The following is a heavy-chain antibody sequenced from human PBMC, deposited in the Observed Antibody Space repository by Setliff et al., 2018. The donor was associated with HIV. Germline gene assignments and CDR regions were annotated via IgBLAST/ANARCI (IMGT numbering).Heavy chain of an antibody. CDR2: LFSRGTT. CDR1: GGSITSAPYN. V-gene: IGHV4-39*07. J-gene: IGHJ5*02. D-gene: IGHD4-17*01. Sequence: SETLSLTCTVSGGSITSAPYNWGWIRQPPGKGLEWVGSLFSRGTTYYHPSLKSRVSMSVDTSKNQFSLKLTSVTAADTAVYYCARSVTFLVDWFDPWGRGTLVTVSS. CDR3: ARSVTFLVDWFDP.